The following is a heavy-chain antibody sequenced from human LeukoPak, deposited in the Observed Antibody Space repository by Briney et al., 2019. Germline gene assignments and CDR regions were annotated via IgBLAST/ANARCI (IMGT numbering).Heavy chain of an antibody. CDR1: GYTFTSYG. CDR2: ISAYNGNT. CDR3: ARDAPGYESGGYNLPLGY. V-gene: IGHV1-18*01. J-gene: IGHJ4*02. Sequence: ASVKVSCKASGYTFTSYGISWVRQAPGQGLVWMGWISAYNGNTNYAQKLQGRVTMTTDTSTSTAYMELRSLRSDDTAVYYCARDAPGYESGGYNLPLGYWGQGTLVTVSS. D-gene: IGHD1-14*01.